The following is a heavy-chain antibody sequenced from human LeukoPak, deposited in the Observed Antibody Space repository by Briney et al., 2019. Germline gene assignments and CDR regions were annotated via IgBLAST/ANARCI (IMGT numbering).Heavy chain of an antibody. CDR2: ISWNSGSI. CDR3: AKDRGSYFPGAFDI. Sequence: SLRLSCAASGFTFDDYAMHWVRQAPGKGLEWVSGISWNSGSIGYADSVKGRFTISRDNAKNSLYLQMNSLRAEDMASYYCAKDRGSYFPGAFDIWGQGTMVTVSS. CDR1: GFTFDDYA. J-gene: IGHJ3*02. V-gene: IGHV3-9*03. D-gene: IGHD1-26*01.